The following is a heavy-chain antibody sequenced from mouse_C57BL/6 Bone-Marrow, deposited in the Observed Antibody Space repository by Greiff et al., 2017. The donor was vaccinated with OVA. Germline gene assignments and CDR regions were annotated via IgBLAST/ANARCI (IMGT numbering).Heavy chain of an antibody. CDR2: ISSGGDYI. CDR1: GFTFSSYA. Sequence: VQLKESGEGLVKPGGSLKLSCAASGFTFSSYAMSWVRQTPEKRLEWVAYISSGGDYIYYADTVKGRFTLSRDNARNTLYLQMSSLKSEDTAMYYCTRDRTGPFDYWGQGTTLTVSS. J-gene: IGHJ2*01. V-gene: IGHV5-9-1*02. D-gene: IGHD4-1*01. CDR3: TRDRTGPFDY.